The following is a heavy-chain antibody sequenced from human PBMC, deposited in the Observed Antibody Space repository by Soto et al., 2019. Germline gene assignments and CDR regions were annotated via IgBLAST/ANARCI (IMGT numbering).Heavy chain of an antibody. CDR2: IYVTGAV. J-gene: IGHJ5*02. Sequence: LSLTCSVSGAALNSGNYYWSWIRQVPGKGLEWIGHIYVTGAVDYNPSLRDRITISQDTSERQFSLNLRLVTAADTAVYYCARLRIATNNYKWFDPRGQGTLVTVSS. D-gene: IGHD2-21*01. V-gene: IGHV4-31*03. CDR3: ARLRIATNNYKWFDP. CDR1: GAALNSGNYY.